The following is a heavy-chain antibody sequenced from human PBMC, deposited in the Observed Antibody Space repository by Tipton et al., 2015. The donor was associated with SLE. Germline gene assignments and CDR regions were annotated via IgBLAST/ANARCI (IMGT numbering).Heavy chain of an antibody. Sequence: TLSLTCTVSGGSISSHSWNWIRQPPGKGLEWIGYIYYSGGTNYNPSLNSRVTISVDMSKNQCSLKLNSVTPEDTAVYYCARETSGNWYYFDHWGQGTLVTVSS. CDR3: ARETSGNWYYFDH. J-gene: IGHJ4*02. D-gene: IGHD1-1*01. CDR2: IYYSGGT. CDR1: GGSISSHS. V-gene: IGHV4-59*11.